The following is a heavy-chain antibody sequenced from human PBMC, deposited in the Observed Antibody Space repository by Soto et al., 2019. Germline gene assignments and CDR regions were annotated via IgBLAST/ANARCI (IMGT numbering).Heavy chain of an antibody. Sequence: QVQLVQSGAEMKRPGASVILSCKASGYIFTTYSIHWVRQTAGQGLEWMAKVDPRDGSTGYAQKFRGKVSMAWDTATGTVSMEVSSLTSDDKATYYCARGRSSGREFDYWGQGTQVTVSS. J-gene: IGHJ4*02. CDR1: GYIFTTYS. V-gene: IGHV1-46*01. CDR3: ARGRSSGREFDY. D-gene: IGHD6-25*01. CDR2: VDPRDGST.